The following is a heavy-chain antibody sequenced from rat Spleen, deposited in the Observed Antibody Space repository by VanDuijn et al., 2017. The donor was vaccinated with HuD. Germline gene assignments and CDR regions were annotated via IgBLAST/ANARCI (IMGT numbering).Heavy chain of an antibody. V-gene: IGHV5S13*01. CDR2: ISTGGGNT. CDR3: AKGAANYYVMDA. CDR1: GFTYSNYV. J-gene: IGHJ4*01. Sequence: EVQLVESGGGLVQPGRSLKLSCAASGFTYSNYVMAWVSQAPTKGLEWVASISTGGGNTYYRDSVKGRFTISRDNAKNTLYLQMDSLRSEDTATYDCAKGAANYYVMDAWGQGASVTVSS.